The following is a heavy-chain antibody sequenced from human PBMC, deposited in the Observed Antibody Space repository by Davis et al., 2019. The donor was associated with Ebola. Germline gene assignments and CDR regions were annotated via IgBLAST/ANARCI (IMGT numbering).Heavy chain of an antibody. V-gene: IGHV3-33*08. CDR1: GFTFSSYW. J-gene: IGHJ4*02. D-gene: IGHD1-26*01. Sequence: GESLKISCAASGFTFSSYWMHWVRQAPGKGLEWVSMSLNDETTQYYGESVRGRFTISRDNSNNMIYLQMNSLRAEDTAVYYCARDHLEGSLDYWGQGTLVTVSS. CDR3: ARDHLEGSLDY. CDR2: SLNDETTQ.